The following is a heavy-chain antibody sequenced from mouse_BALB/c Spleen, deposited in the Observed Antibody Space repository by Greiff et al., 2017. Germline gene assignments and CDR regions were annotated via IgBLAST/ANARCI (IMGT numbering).Heavy chain of an antibody. V-gene: IGHV1-20*02. CDR3: ARCYYEYDGGLAY. CDR1: GYSFTGYF. J-gene: IGHJ3*01. Sequence: EVQLQQSGPELVKPGASVKISCKASGYSFTGYFMNWVMQSHGKSLEWIGRINPYNGDTFYNQKFKGKATLTVDKSSSTAHMELRSLASEDSAVYYCARCYYEYDGGLAYWGQGTLVTVSA. D-gene: IGHD2-4*01. CDR2: INPYNGDT.